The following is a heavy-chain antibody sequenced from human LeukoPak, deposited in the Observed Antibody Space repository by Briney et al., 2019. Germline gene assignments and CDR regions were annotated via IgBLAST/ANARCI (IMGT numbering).Heavy chain of an antibody. CDR3: ARSGIVGATLIDAFDI. J-gene: IGHJ3*02. Sequence: GGSLTLSCAASAFTLCSYAMGCVRQAPRKGLEWVSAISVSGNTYHADSVKGRFTISRDNAKHSLYLQMNSLRAEDTAVYYCARSGIVGATLIDAFDIWGQGTMVTVSS. D-gene: IGHD1-26*01. CDR2: ISVSGNT. V-gene: IGHV3-23*01. CDR1: AFTLCSYA.